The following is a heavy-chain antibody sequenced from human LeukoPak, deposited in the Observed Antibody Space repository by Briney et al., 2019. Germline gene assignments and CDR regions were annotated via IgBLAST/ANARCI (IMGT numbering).Heavy chain of an antibody. Sequence: PSETLSLTCAVSGYSISNGYYWGWIRQPPGKGLEWIGSLYHSGNTYYNPSLKSRVTISVDTSKNQFSLKLTSVTAADTAVYYCARASGEGYCSSTSCTRYMDVWGKGTTVTVSS. CDR2: LYHSGNT. CDR1: GYSISNGYY. CDR3: ARASGEGYCSSTSCTRYMDV. J-gene: IGHJ6*03. V-gene: IGHV4-38-2*01. D-gene: IGHD2-2*01.